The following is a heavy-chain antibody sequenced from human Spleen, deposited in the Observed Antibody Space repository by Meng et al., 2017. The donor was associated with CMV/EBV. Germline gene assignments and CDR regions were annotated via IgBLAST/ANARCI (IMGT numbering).Heavy chain of an antibody. Sequence: SVQVSCKASGDTFSNYAISWVRLAPGQGLEWMGGIIPQFGTPDYTQKFQGRVTIITDESSSTAYMEMSSLRSDDTAVYYCATGGYDGSYYYGLDVWGQGTTVTVSS. CDR3: ATGGYDGSYYYGLDV. D-gene: IGHD5-12*01. CDR2: IIPQFGTP. V-gene: IGHV1-69*05. J-gene: IGHJ6*02. CDR1: GDTFSNYA.